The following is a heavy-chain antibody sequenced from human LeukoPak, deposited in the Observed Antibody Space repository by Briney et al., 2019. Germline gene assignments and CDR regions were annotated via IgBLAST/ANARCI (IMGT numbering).Heavy chain of an antibody. Sequence: PGGSLRLSCAASGFTFNTYGMSWVRRAPGKGLEWVSGISGSGGATYYADSVKGRFTISRDNAKNSLYLQMNSLRAEDTAVYYCARVEDSVGYPYFDYWGQGTLVTVSS. J-gene: IGHJ4*02. V-gene: IGHV3-23*01. CDR1: GFTFNTYG. D-gene: IGHD5-12*01. CDR3: ARVEDSVGYPYFDY. CDR2: ISGSGGAT.